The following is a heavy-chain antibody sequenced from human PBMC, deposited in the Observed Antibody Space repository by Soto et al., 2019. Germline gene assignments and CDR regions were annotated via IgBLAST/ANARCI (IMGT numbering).Heavy chain of an antibody. Sequence: SVKVSCKASGGPFISYTISWVRQAPGQGLEWVGGIFPISGTTNYAQKFQGRVTIAADESTTTAYMELSSLKSEDTAMYYCATCDGTGYYLYYFDYWGQGTLVTVSS. CDR1: GGPFISYT. CDR3: ATCDGTGYYLYYFDY. CDR2: IFPISGTT. V-gene: IGHV1-69*01. D-gene: IGHD3-9*01. J-gene: IGHJ4*02.